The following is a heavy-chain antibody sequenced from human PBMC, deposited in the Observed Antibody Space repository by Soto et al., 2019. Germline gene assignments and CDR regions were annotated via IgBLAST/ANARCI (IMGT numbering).Heavy chain of an antibody. CDR3: ARQIYNLNTSPNFQYYFDS. V-gene: IGHV5-10-1*01. CDR2: IDPSDSQT. Sequence: GESLKIYCKGSGYSFAGYWITWVRQKPGKGLEWMGRIDPSDSQTYYSPSFRGHVTISVTKSITTVFLQWSSLRASDTAMYYCARQIYNLNTSPNFQYYFDSWGQGTPVTVSS. D-gene: IGHD1-1*01. CDR1: GYSFAGYW. J-gene: IGHJ4*02.